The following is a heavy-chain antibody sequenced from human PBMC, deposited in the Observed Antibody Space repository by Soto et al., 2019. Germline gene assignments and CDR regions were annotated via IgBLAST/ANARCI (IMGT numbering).Heavy chain of an antibody. CDR2: ISPGGDIT. V-gene: IGHV3-11*01. D-gene: IGHD3-16*01. Sequence: GGSLRLSCAASGFSFRDHYMTWIRQAPGKGLELLSYISPGGDITNYVDSVKGRFTISRDNAKNSLFLHMNSLRAEDTAVYYCTRDPRITDFWGQGTLVTVSS. CDR3: TRDPRITDF. J-gene: IGHJ4*02. CDR1: GFSFRDHY.